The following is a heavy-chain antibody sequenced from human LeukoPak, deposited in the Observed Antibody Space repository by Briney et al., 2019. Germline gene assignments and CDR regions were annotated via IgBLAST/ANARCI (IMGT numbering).Heavy chain of an antibody. CDR3: ARARYETRIWPKSRYDYYHYMDV. CDR1: GYTFTSYT. CDR2: INAGNGNA. V-gene: IGHV1-3*03. D-gene: IGHD3-3*01. Sequence: ASVKVSCKASGYTFTSYTIHWVRQAPGQRLEWMGWINAGNGNAKYSQEFQDRVTITRDTSASTAYMELSSLRSEDMAVYYCARARYETRIWPKSRYDYYHYMDVWGKGTTVTVSS. J-gene: IGHJ6*03.